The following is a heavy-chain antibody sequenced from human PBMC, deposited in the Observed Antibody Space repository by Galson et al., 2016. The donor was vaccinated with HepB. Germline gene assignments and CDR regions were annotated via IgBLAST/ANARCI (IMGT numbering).Heavy chain of an antibody. CDR2: IWHDGGHK. V-gene: IGHV3-33*01. CDR1: GSTPRSSG. Sequence: STTLSCAATGSTPRSSGMHWVRQAPGKRLAWVAVIWHDGGHKNYAESVTGRFTISRDTSKNTLYLQMTSLRVEDTAVYYCARGCGGDCYSVSGYWGQGALFTVSP. J-gene: IGHJ4*02. CDR3: ARGCGGDCYSVSGY. D-gene: IGHD2-21*02.